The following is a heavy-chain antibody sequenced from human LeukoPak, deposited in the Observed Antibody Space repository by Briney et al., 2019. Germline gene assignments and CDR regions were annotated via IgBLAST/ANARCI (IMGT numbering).Heavy chain of an antibody. CDR3: AGEDNSSGYRPFDI. D-gene: IGHD3-22*01. Sequence: GASVKVSCKASGYTFTGYYIHWVRQAPGLGLEWMGRINPNNGGTNYAQKFQGRVTMTRDMSMSTAYMELSRLRSDDTAVYYCAGEDNSSGYRPFDIWGQGTMVTVPS. CDR1: GYTFTGYY. V-gene: IGHV1-2*06. CDR2: INPNNGGT. J-gene: IGHJ3*02.